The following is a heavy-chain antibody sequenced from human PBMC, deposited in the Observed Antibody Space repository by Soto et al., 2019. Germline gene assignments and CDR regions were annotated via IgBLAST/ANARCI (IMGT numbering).Heavy chain of an antibody. Sequence: QVQLVQSGAEVKKPGASVKVSCKASGYTFTSYGISWVRQAPGQRLEWMGWISVYNGNTNYAQKLQGRVTMTTDTSTSTAYMELRSLRSDDTAVYYCARADYSGYDLEGFDYWGQGTLVTVSS. J-gene: IGHJ4*02. D-gene: IGHD5-12*01. CDR1: GYTFTSYG. CDR2: ISVYNGNT. V-gene: IGHV1-18*04. CDR3: ARADYSGYDLEGFDY.